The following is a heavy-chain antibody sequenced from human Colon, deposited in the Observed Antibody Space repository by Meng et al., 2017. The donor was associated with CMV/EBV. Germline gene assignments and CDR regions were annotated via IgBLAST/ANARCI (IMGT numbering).Heavy chain of an antibody. CDR1: GFTFSSYW. D-gene: IGHD2-2*02. V-gene: IGHV3-7*01. CDR3: ARARESGGIVVVPAAIPFAFDI. Sequence: SWAASGFTFSSYWMSWVRQAPGKGLEWVANIKQDGSEKYYVDSVKGRFTISRDNAKNSLYLQMNSLRAEDTAVYYCARARESGGIVVVPAAIPFAFDIWGQGTMVTVSS. CDR2: IKQDGSEK. J-gene: IGHJ3*02.